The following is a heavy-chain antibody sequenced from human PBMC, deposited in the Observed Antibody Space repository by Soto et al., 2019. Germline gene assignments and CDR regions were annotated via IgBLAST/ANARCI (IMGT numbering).Heavy chain of an antibody. CDR3: ARDVTTRTSTYYYAMDV. CDR1: GGSINSGGYY. V-gene: IGHV4-31*03. D-gene: IGHD4-4*01. Sequence: PSETLSLTCTLSGGSINSGGYYWNWIRQHPGKGLEWLGYLYYRGNTYYNPSLKSRITISGDTSKNQFSLKLSSVTAADTAVYYCARDVTTRTSTYYYAMDVWGQGTTVTVSS. J-gene: IGHJ6*02. CDR2: LYYRGNT.